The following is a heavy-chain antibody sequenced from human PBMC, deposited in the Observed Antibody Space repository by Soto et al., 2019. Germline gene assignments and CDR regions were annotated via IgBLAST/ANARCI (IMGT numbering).Heavy chain of an antibody. Sequence: QVQLVQSGAEVKKPGSSVKVSCKVSGGTFSSHTINWVRQAPGQGLEWMGGIIPMFGTSNYAQKFQDRVTITADESTTTAYMELSGLKSEDTAIYYCARDGYCINISCFLGYWGQGSLVTVSS. CDR3: ARDGYCINISCFLGY. CDR2: IIPMFGTS. CDR1: GGTFSSHT. D-gene: IGHD2-2*03. V-gene: IGHV1-69*12. J-gene: IGHJ4*02.